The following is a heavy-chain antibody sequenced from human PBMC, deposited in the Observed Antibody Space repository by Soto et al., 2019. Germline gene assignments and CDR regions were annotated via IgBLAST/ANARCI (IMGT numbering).Heavy chain of an antibody. V-gene: IGHV3-33*08. Sequence: GRSLRLSCAASGFTFSDYYMSWKRQAPGKGLGCVSVLWYAATNKYYADSVKGRFTISRDNSKNSLYLQMNSLRDEDTAVYYCARDVDNVLTGLSDAFDVWGQGTMVTVSS. J-gene: IGHJ3*01. CDR2: LWYAATNK. CDR3: ARDVDNVLTGLSDAFDV. CDR1: GFTFSDYY. D-gene: IGHD3-9*01.